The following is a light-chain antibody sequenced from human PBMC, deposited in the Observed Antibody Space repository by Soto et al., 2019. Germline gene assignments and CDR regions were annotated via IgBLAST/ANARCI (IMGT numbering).Light chain of an antibody. Sequence: SYELTQPPSVSVAPGQTARITCGGNNIGGKGVHWYQQKPGQAPVLVVYDDSDRPSGIPERFSGSNSVNTATLTISRVAAGDEADYYCQVWESGRGVFGTGTRSPS. V-gene: IGLV3-21*02. J-gene: IGLJ1*01. CDR2: DDS. CDR3: QVWESGRGV. CDR1: NIGGKG.